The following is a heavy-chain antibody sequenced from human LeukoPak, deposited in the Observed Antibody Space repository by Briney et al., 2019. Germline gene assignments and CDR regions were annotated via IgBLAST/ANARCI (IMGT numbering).Heavy chain of an antibody. CDR3: AREGSSRYFGGFDY. J-gene: IGHJ4*02. CDR1: GGSISSGDYD. D-gene: IGHD6-13*01. CDR2: IYYSGST. V-gene: IGHV4-30-4*08. Sequence: PSETLSLTCTVSGGSISSGDYDWGWIRQPRGKGLEWIEYIYYSGSTYYNPSLKSRVTISVDTSKNQFSLKLSSVTAADTAVYYCAREGSSRYFGGFDYWGQGTLVTVSS.